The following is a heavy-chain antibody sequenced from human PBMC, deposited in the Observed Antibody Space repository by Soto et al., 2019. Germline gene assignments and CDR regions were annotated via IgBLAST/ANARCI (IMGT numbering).Heavy chain of an antibody. V-gene: IGHV3-30*18. J-gene: IGHJ3*01. Sequence: QVQLVESGGGVVQPGTSLRLSCAASGFTFNNYGMHWVRQAPGTGLEWVATISNDGRDKYYADSVKGRLTIARDNSKDTLYLQMNSLRAEDTAVYYCAKYQGIAASPGDDWGQRTLVTVSS. D-gene: IGHD6-13*01. CDR2: ISNDGRDK. CDR1: GFTFNNYG. CDR3: AKYQGIAASPGDD.